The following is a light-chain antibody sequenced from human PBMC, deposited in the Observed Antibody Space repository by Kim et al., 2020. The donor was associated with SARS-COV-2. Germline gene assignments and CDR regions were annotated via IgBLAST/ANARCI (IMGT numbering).Light chain of an antibody. CDR1: QSVSSN. V-gene: IGKV3-15*01. Sequence: VSPGERATLSCRASQSVSSNLAWYQQKPGQAPRLLIYGASTRATSIPARFSGSGSGTEFTLTISSLQSEDFAVYYCQQYNNWPPLTFGGGTKLEI. CDR2: GAS. J-gene: IGKJ4*01. CDR3: QQYNNWPPLT.